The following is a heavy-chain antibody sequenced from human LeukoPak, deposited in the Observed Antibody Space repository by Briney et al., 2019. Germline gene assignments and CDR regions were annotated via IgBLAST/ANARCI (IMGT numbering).Heavy chain of an antibody. Sequence: ASVKVSCKASGYTFTSYAMHWVRQAPGQRLEWMGWINAGNGNTKYSQKFQGRVTITRDTSASTAYMELSSLRSEDTAVYYCASDLSGDYYYYGMDVWGQGTTVTVSS. D-gene: IGHD5/OR15-5a*01. V-gene: IGHV1-3*01. J-gene: IGHJ6*02. CDR1: GYTFTSYA. CDR3: ASDLSGDYYYYGMDV. CDR2: INAGNGNT.